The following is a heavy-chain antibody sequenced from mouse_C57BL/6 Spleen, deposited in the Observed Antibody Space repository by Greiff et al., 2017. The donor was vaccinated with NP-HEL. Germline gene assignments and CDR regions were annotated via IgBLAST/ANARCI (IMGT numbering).Heavy chain of an antibody. CDR1: GYTFTDYN. D-gene: IGHD3-2*02. J-gene: IGHJ2*01. V-gene: IGHV1-22*01. Sequence: EVKLMESGPELVKPGASVKMSCKASGYTFTDYNMHWVKQSHGKSLEWIGYINPNNGGTSYNQKFKGKATLTVNKSSSTAYMELRSLTSEDSAVYYCARERDSSGHFDYWGQGTTLTVSS. CDR2: INPNNGGT. CDR3: ARERDSSGHFDY.